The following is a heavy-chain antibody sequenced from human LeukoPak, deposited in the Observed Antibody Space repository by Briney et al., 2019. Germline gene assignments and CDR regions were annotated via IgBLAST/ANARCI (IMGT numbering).Heavy chain of an antibody. V-gene: IGHV3-23*01. D-gene: IGHD3-22*01. CDR3: AKDPLYDSSGYDDDAFDI. J-gene: IGHJ3*02. Sequence: PGGSLRLSCAASGFTFSSYAMSWVRQAPGKGLEWVSAISGSGGSTYYADSVKGRFTISRDNSKNTLYLQMNSLRAEDTAVYCCAKDPLYDSSGYDDDAFDIWGQGTMVTVSS. CDR2: ISGSGGST. CDR1: GFTFSSYA.